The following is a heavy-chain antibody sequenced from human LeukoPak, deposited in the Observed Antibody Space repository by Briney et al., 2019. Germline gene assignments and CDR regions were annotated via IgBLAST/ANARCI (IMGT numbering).Heavy chain of an antibody. D-gene: IGHD6-19*01. V-gene: IGHV5-51*01. CDR3: ARSGDIAVAGSSLDY. CDR1: GYSFTNYW. CDR2: IYPGDSDT. J-gene: IGHJ4*02. Sequence: AGESLKISCKGSGYSFTNYWIGWVRQMPGKGLEWMGIIYPGDSDTRYSPSFQGQVTISADKSISTACLQWSSLKASDTAMYYCARSGDIAVAGSSLDYWGQGTLVTVSS.